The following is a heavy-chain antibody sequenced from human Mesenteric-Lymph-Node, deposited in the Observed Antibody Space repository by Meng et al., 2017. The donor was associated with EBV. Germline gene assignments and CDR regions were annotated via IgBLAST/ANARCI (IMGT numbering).Heavy chain of an antibody. CDR2: IYSSGTT. CDR1: GASISGHS. V-gene: IGHV4-59*11. D-gene: IGHD5-18*01. J-gene: IGHJ4*02. CDR3: AREGGHSYGLFLDN. Sequence: LQAAGPGVGQPPGVLHLPCAVSGASISGHSWSWVRQSPGKGLEWIGRIYSSGTTTYHPSLKTRVTISVDTSRNQFSLKLTSVTAADTATYYCAREGGHSYGLFLDNWGQGTLVTVSS.